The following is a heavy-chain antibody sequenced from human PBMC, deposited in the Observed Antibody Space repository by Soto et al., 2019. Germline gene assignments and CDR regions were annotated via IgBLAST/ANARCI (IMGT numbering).Heavy chain of an antibody. J-gene: IGHJ4*02. D-gene: IGHD2-2*01. CDR2: ISAGSSVT. V-gene: IGHV3-23*01. CDR3: AQAPSEMVVAPAPIDY. CDR1: GFPFSSCA. Sequence: GGSLRLSCAASGFPFSSCAMTWVRQAPGKGLEWVSSISAGSSVTYYADSAKGRFTISRDNSKDTLSLQMDSLRAEDTAVYYCAQAPSEMVVAPAPIDYWGQGTLVTVSS.